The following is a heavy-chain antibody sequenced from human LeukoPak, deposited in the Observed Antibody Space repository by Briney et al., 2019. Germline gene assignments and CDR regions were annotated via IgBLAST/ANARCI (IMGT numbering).Heavy chain of an antibody. D-gene: IGHD2-2*01. V-gene: IGHV5-51*01. CDR3: ARLGGADIVVVPAASPYYFDY. CDR2: IYPGDSDT. CDR1: GYSFTSYW. J-gene: IGHJ4*02. Sequence: GESLKISCKGSGYSFTSYWIGWVRQMPGKGLEWMGIIYPGDSDTRYSPSFQGQVTISADKSISTAYLQWSSLKASDTATYYCARLGGADIVVVPAASPYYFDYWGQGTLVTVSS.